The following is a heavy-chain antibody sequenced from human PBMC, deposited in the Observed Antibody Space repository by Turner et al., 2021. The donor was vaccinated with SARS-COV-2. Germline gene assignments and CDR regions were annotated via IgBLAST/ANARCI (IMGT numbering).Heavy chain of an antibody. D-gene: IGHD3-22*01. Sequence: EVQLVESGGGLVTPGGSLRLSCAASGFTFSSYSMNWVRQAPGKGLEWVSSISISSSYIDYADSVKGRFTISRDNAKNSLYLQMNSLRAEDTAVYYCARWGPYYYDSSGYYPDAFDIWGQGTMVTVSS. V-gene: IGHV3-21*01. CDR2: ISISSSYI. J-gene: IGHJ3*02. CDR1: GFTFSSYS. CDR3: ARWGPYYYDSSGYYPDAFDI.